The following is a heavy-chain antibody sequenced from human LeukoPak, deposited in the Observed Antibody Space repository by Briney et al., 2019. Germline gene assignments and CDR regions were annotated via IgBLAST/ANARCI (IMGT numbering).Heavy chain of an antibody. V-gene: IGHV3-23*01. D-gene: IGHD3-10*01. CDR3: AKDPSLLWFGELLYYFDY. CDR1: GFTFSSYA. Sequence: GGSLRLSCAASGFTFSSYAMSWVHQAPGKGLEWVSAISGSGGSTYYADSVKGRFTISRDNSKNTLYLQMNSLRAEDTAVYYCAKDPSLLWFGELLYYFDYWGQGTLVTVSS. J-gene: IGHJ4*02. CDR2: ISGSGGST.